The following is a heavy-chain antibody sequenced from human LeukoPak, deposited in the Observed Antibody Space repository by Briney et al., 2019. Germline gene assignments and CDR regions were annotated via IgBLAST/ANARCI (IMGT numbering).Heavy chain of an antibody. CDR2: ISSSGSTI. V-gene: IGHV3-48*03. CDR1: GFTFSSYE. D-gene: IGHD3-10*01. CDR3: ARDQYYGSGSPLDY. Sequence: QSGGSLRLSCAASGFTFSSYEMNWVRQAPGKGLEWVSYISSSGSTIYYADSVKGRFTISRDNAKNSLYLQMNSLRAEDTAVYYCARDQYYGSGSPLDYWGQGTLVTVSS. J-gene: IGHJ4*02.